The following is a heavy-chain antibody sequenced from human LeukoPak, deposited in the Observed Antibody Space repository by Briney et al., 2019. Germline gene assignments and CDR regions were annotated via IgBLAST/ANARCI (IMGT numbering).Heavy chain of an antibody. V-gene: IGHV4-34*01. D-gene: IGHD3-9*01. CDR3: ARDLYDILTGSALYYYYGMDV. CDR1: GGSFSGYY. CDR2: INHSGST. Sequence: SETLSLTCAVYGGSFSGYYWSWIRQPPGKGLEWIGEINHSGSTNYNPSLKSRVTISVDTSKNQFSLKLSSVTAADTAVYYCARDLYDILTGSALYYYYGMDVWGQGTTVTVSS. J-gene: IGHJ6*02.